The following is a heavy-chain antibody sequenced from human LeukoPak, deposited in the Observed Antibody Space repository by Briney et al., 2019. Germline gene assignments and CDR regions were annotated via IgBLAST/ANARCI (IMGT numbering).Heavy chain of an antibody. J-gene: IGHJ4*02. V-gene: IGHV1-2*02. D-gene: IGHD3-9*01. Sequence: ASAKVSFKASGYTFTGYNMHWVRQAPGQGLEWKGWINPNSGGTNYAQKFQGRVTMTRDTSISTAYMELRRLRSDDTAVYYCARGGYFDWLLPYYFGYWGQGTLVTVSS. CDR3: ARGGYFDWLLPYYFGY. CDR2: INPNSGGT. CDR1: GYTFTGYN.